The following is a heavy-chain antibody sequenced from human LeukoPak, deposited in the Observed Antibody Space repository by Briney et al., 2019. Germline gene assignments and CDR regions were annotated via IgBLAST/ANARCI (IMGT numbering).Heavy chain of an antibody. CDR1: GFTFSSYE. Sequence: GGSLGLSCAASGFTFSSYEMNWVRQAPGKGLEWVSYISSSGSTIYYADSVKGRFTISRDNAKNSLYLQMNSLRAEDTAVYYCAELGITMIGGVWGKGTTVTISS. CDR3: AELGITMIGGV. D-gene: IGHD3-10*02. J-gene: IGHJ6*04. V-gene: IGHV3-48*03. CDR2: ISSSGSTI.